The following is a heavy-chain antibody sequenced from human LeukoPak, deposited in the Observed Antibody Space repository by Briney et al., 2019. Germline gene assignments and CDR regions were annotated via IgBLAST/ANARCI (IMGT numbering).Heavy chain of an antibody. D-gene: IGHD3-3*01. Sequence: GGSLRLSCAASGFTFSSYNMNWVGQAPGKGLEWVSSISSTSRSYIYYADSVKGRFTISRDNAKNSLYLQMNSLRADDTAVYYCARITIFGGGQGTMVTVSS. CDR2: ISSTSRSYI. J-gene: IGHJ3*01. V-gene: IGHV3-21*01. CDR1: GFTFSSYN. CDR3: ARITIFG.